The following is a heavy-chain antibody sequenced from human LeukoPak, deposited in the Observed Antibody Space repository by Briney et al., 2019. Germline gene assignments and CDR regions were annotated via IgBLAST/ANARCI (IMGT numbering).Heavy chain of an antibody. CDR3: AKVSTPDNEGPFDY. J-gene: IGHJ4*02. V-gene: IGHV3-9*01. D-gene: IGHD1-1*01. Sequence: GGSLRLSCAASGFTFDDYAMHWVRQAPGKGLEWVLGISWNSGSIGYADSVKGRFTISRDNAKNSLYLQMNSLRAEDTALYYCAKVSTPDNEGPFDYWGQGTLVTVSS. CDR1: GFTFDDYA. CDR2: ISWNSGSI.